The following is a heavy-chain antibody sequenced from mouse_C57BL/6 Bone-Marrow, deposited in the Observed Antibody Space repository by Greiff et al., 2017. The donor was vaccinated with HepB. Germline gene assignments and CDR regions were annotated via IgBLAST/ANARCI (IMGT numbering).Heavy chain of an antibody. Sequence: EVKLMESGGGLVKPGGSLKLSCAASGFTFSDYGMHWVRQAPEKGLEWVAYISSGSSTIYYADTVKGRFTISRDNAKNTLFLQMTSLRSEDTAMYYCARRTAQDYFDYWGQGTTLTVSS. J-gene: IGHJ2*01. D-gene: IGHD3-2*02. CDR3: ARRTAQDYFDY. CDR2: ISSGSSTI. V-gene: IGHV5-17*01. CDR1: GFTFSDYG.